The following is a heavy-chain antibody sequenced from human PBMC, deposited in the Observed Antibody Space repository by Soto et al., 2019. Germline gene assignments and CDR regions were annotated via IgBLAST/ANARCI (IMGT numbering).Heavy chain of an antibody. CDR2: ITPFIGDA. Sequence: SVKVSCKALGNTFTYRYLHWVRQAPGQALEWMGWITPFIGDAHYAQKFQERVTITRDKSMSTAYMQMSSLRSEDTAVYYCAGQQDSGYDHSLDYWGQGTLVSVSS. J-gene: IGHJ4*02. D-gene: IGHD5-12*01. CDR3: AGQQDSGYDHSLDY. CDR1: GNTFTYRY. V-gene: IGHV1-45*02.